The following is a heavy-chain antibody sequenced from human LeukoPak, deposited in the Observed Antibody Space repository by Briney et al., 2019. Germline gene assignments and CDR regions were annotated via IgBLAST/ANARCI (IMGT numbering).Heavy chain of an antibody. Sequence: SETLSLTCAVSGYSISSNHWWGWIRQPPGKGLEWVGYIFYAGSTYYNPSLKSRVTMSVDTSKNQFSLRLSSVTAVDTAVYYCARIGPILGAAWVDYWGQGTLVSVSS. CDR2: IFYAGST. J-gene: IGHJ4*02. V-gene: IGHV4-28*01. CDR3: ARIGPILGAAWVDY. CDR1: GYSISSNHW. D-gene: IGHD3-3*02.